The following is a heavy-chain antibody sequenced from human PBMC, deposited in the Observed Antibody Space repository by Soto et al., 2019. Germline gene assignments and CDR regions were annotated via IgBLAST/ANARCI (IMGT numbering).Heavy chain of an antibody. D-gene: IGHD3-10*01. CDR3: ATHYGSGSTHFDH. V-gene: IGHV1-69*02. Sequence: QVQLVQSGAEVKPPGSSVRVSCTASGDTFNRYTISWVRQAPGQGLEWMGRVIPILGMSNYAQKFQGRVSIMADQSTSTAYMHLSSLRSEDTAMYYCATHYGSGSTHFDHWGQGTLVTVSS. CDR2: VIPILGMS. J-gene: IGHJ4*02. CDR1: GDTFNRYT.